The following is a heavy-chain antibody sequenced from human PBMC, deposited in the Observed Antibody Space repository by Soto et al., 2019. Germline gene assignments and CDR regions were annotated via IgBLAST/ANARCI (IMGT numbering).Heavy chain of an antibody. V-gene: IGHV3-23*01. CDR1: GFTFSSYA. CDR2: ISGSGGST. J-gene: IGHJ4*02. CDR3: AKGPTVTLDY. Sequence: PGRSLRLSCAAAGFTFSSYAMSWVRQAPGKGLEWVSAISGSGGSTYYADSVKGRFTISRDNSKNTLYLQMNSLRAEDTAVYYCAKGPTVTLDYWGQGTLVTASS. D-gene: IGHD4-17*01.